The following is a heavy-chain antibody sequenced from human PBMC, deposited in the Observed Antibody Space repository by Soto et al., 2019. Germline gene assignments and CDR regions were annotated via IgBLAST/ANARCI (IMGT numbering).Heavy chain of an antibody. D-gene: IGHD2-21*02. CDR2: MYNTGST. J-gene: IGHJ6*02. CDR3: ARDLWGYCGTDCYPLDV. Sequence: SMTISLACTITNASIGGYSRSWIRPPHGKGLEWIGYMYNTGSTVYNPSFKSRVTISVDTSKNQFSLKLNSVTAADTAVYYCARDLWGYCGTDCYPLDVCGQGTTVTVS. V-gene: IGHV4-59*01. CDR1: NASIGGYS.